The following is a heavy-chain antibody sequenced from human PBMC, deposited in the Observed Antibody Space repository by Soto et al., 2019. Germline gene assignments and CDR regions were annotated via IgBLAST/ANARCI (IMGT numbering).Heavy chain of an antibody. J-gene: IGHJ6*03. V-gene: IGHV4-39*07. CDR2: IYYSEST. CDR3: ARSAGETANGENYYYMDV. CDR1: DGSISSSCYY. Sequence: SETLSLTCPVSDGSISSSCYYWGWIRQPPGKGLEWIGNIYYSESTYYNPSLKSRVTISVDTSKNQFSLKLSSVTAADTAVYYCARSAGETANGENYYYMDVWGKGTTVPVSS. D-gene: IGHD2-8*01.